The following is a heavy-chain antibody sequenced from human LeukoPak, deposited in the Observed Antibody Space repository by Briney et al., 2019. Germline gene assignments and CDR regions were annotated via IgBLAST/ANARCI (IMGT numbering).Heavy chain of an antibody. J-gene: IGHJ4*02. CDR1: GFTFSSYS. CDR2: IGSSGGTTI. V-gene: IGHV3-48*02. D-gene: IGHD3-9*01. CDR3: ARDVDWAFDY. Sequence: GGSLRLSCSASGFTFSSYSMNWVRQAPGKGLEWVSYIGSSGGTTISYADSVQGRFTISRDNANNSLYLQLNSLRDEDTAVYYCARDVDWAFDYWGQGTLVTVSS.